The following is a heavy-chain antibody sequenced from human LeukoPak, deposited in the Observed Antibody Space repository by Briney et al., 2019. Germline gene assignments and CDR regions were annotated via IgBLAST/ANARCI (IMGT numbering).Heavy chain of an antibody. CDR3: ARRSSSFLVYNWFDP. Sequence: SETLSLTCAVYVGSLSGYYWRWIRQPLWKGLEWIGEINHSGSTNYNPSLKSRVTISVDTSKNQFSLKLSSVTAADTAVYYCARRSSSFLVYNWFDPWGQGTLVTVSS. V-gene: IGHV4-34*01. J-gene: IGHJ5*02. CDR1: VGSLSGYY. CDR2: INHSGST. D-gene: IGHD3-9*01.